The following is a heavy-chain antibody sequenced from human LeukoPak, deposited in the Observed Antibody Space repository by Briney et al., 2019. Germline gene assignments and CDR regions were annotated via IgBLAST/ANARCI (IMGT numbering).Heavy chain of an antibody. CDR3: ARQIESGIVLHSSGFHY. Sequence: GGSLRLSCAASGFTFDDYTMHWVRQTPGKGLEWVSLISWDGASIYYVDSVKGRFTISRDNSKNSLYLQMNSLRAEDTAFYYCARQIESGIVLHSSGFHYWGQGTLVTVSS. J-gene: IGHJ4*02. V-gene: IGHV3-43*01. D-gene: IGHD6-19*01. CDR2: ISWDGASI. CDR1: GFTFDDYT.